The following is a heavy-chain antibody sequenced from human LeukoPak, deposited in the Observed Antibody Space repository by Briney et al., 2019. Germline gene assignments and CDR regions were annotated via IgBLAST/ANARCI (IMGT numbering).Heavy chain of an antibody. V-gene: IGHV1-69*04. D-gene: IGHD2-21*02. Sequence: ASVKVSCKASGGTFSSYAISWVRQAPGQGLEWMGRIIPILGIANYAQKFQGRVTITADKSTSTAYMELSSLRSEDTAVYYCAAAYCGGDCYFDYWGQGTLVTVSS. CDR2: IIPILGIA. CDR3: AAAYCGGDCYFDY. CDR1: GGTFSSYA. J-gene: IGHJ4*02.